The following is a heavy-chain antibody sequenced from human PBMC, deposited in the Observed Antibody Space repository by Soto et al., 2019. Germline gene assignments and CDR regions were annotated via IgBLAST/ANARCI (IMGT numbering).Heavy chain of an antibody. J-gene: IGHJ6*02. V-gene: IGHV1-18*01. D-gene: IGHD1-26*01. CDR3: ARTWELTLDYYYYGMDV. Sequence: ASVKVSCKASGYTFTSYGISWVRQAPGQGLEWMGWISAYNGNTNYAQKLQGRVTMTTDTSTSTAYMELRSLRSDDTAVYYCARTWELTLDYYYYGMDVWGQGTTVTVSS. CDR1: GYTFTSYG. CDR2: ISAYNGNT.